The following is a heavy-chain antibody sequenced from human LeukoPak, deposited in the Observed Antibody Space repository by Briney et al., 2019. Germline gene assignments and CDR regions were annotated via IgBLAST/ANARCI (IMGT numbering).Heavy chain of an antibody. Sequence: SETLSLTCTVSGGSVSNYWSWIRQPPGMALEWLGWVYQSGTTNYNPSLKRRVSMSLDSSRNQFSLKLTSVTPEDTAVYYCARDLLDSFDIWGQGTMVTVSS. CDR2: VYQSGTT. CDR3: ARDLLDSFDI. J-gene: IGHJ3*02. CDR1: GGSVSNY. V-gene: IGHV4-59*02.